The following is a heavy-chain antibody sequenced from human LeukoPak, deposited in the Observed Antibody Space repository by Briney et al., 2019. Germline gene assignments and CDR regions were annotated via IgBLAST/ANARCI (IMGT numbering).Heavy chain of an antibody. J-gene: IGHJ6*03. D-gene: IGHD6-6*01. Sequence: GGSLRLSCAVSGFTFSNAWMSWVRQAPGKGLQWVSTIKGSGTSTYYEDSVKGHFTMSRDNSKNTVYLQMNSLRVEDSAVYYCAKHRRSSSSSRESLFYCMDVWGKGTMVTVSS. CDR1: GFTFSNAW. V-gene: IGHV3-23*01. CDR2: IKGSGTST. CDR3: AKHRRSSSSSRESLFYCMDV.